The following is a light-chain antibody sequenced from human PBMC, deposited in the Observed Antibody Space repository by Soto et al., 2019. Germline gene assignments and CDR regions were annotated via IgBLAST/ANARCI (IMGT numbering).Light chain of an antibody. J-gene: IGKJ5*01. V-gene: IGKV3-20*01. CDR3: QQYGGSPT. CDR1: QSVSSSY. CDR2: GVS. Sequence: EIVLTQSPGTLSFSPGERSTRSCRASQSVSSSYLAWYQQKPGQAPRLLIYGVSSRATGIPDRFSGSGSATDFTLTISRLEPEDFAVYYCQQYGGSPTFGQGTRLEIK.